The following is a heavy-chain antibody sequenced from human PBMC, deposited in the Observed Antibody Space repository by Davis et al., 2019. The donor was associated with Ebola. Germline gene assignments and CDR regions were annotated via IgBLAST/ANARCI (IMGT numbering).Heavy chain of an antibody. Sequence: PGGSLRLSCAASGFTFSSYGMHWVRQAPGKGLEWVAVISYDGSNKYYADSVKGRFTISRDNSKNTLYLQMNSLRAEDTAVYYCAKEGYSRFDYWGQGTLVTVSS. CDR2: ISYDGSNK. D-gene: IGHD4-11*01. V-gene: IGHV3-30*18. J-gene: IGHJ4*02. CDR1: GFTFSSYG. CDR3: AKEGYSRFDY.